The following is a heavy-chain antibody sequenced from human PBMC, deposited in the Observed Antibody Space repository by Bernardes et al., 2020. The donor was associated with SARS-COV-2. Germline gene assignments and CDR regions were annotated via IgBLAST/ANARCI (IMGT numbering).Heavy chain of an antibody. D-gene: IGHD2-2*01. V-gene: IGHV3-74*03. CDR3: AGTSTTCCDY. Sequence: GGSLRLSCAASEITFSNYWMHWVRQAPGKGLIWVSRISAEGTGITYADSVKGRFTISRDNAKNTLYLQMNSLRVEDTGVYYCAGTSTTCCDYWGQGTLVTVPS. CDR2: ISAEGTGI. J-gene: IGHJ4*02. CDR1: EITFSNYW.